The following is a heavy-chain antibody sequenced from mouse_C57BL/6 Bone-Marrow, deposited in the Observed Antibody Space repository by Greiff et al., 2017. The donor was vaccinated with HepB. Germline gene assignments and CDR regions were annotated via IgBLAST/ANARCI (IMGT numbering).Heavy chain of an antibody. Sequence: QVQLQQPGAELVMPGASVKLSCKASGYTFTSYWMHWVKQRPGQGLEWIGEIDPSDSYTNYNQKFKGKSTLTVDKSSSTAYMQLSSLTSEDSAVYYCARRWEGYAMDYWGQGTSVTVSS. CDR1: GYTFTSYW. CDR2: IDPSDSYT. CDR3: ARRWEGYAMDY. V-gene: IGHV1-69*01. D-gene: IGHD4-1*01. J-gene: IGHJ4*01.